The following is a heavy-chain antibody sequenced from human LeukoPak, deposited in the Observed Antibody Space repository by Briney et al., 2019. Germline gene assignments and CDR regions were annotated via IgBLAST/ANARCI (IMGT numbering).Heavy chain of an antibody. D-gene: IGHD3-16*01. CDR1: GFTFSSYW. CDR2: INTDGSST. Sequence: GGSLRLSCAASGFTFSSYWMHWVRQAPGKGLVWVSRINTDGSSTSYADSVKGRFTISRDNSKNTLYLQMNSLRAEDTAVYYCARERWGDPTPNFDYWGQGTLVTVSS. V-gene: IGHV3-74*01. CDR3: ARERWGDPTPNFDY. J-gene: IGHJ4*02.